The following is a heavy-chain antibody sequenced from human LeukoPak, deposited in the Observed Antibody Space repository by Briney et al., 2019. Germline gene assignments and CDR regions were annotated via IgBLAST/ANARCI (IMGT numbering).Heavy chain of an antibody. CDR3: ARGGGLGYCSSTSCRFDY. CDR1: GYIFTNYY. D-gene: IGHD2-2*01. J-gene: IGHJ4*02. V-gene: IGHV1-46*01. Sequence: GASVKVSCKASGYIFTNYYMHWVRQAPGQGLEWIGMINPSGGSTRYAQKFQGRVTMTRDTSTNTVYMELSSLRSEYTAVYYCARGGGLGYCSSTSCRFDYWGQGTLVTVSS. CDR2: INPSGGST.